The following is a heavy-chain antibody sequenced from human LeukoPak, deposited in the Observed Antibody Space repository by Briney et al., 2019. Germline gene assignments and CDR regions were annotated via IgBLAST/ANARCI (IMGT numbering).Heavy chain of an antibody. CDR2: IYYSGST. Sequence: SETLSLTCTVSGGSISSYYWSWIRQPPGKGLEWIGYIYYSGSTNYNPSLKSRVTISVDTSKNQFSLKLSSVTAADTAVYYCARQNSVAGTVYFYYGMDVWGQGTTVTVSS. D-gene: IGHD6-19*01. J-gene: IGHJ6*02. CDR1: GGSISSYY. V-gene: IGHV4-59*08. CDR3: ARQNSVAGTVYFYYGMDV.